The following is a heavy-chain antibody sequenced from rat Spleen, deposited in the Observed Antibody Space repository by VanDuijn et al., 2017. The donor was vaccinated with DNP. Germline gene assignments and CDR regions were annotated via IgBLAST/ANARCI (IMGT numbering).Heavy chain of an antibody. Sequence: EVKLVESGGGLVQPGRSLKLSCAASGINFNDYWMGWIRQAPGKGLEWVASITNGGGSTYYPDSVKGRLTISRDNAKSSLYLQMDSLRSEDTATYYCTTGLSDYWGQGVMVTVSS. D-gene: IGHD1-6*01. CDR2: ITNGGGST. CDR3: TTGLSDY. J-gene: IGHJ2*01. V-gene: IGHV5-31*01. CDR1: GINFNDYW.